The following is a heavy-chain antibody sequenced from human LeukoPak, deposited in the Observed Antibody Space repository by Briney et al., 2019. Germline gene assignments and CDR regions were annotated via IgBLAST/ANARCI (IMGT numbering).Heavy chain of an antibody. CDR1: GGSFSGYY. D-gene: IGHD5-12*01. Sequence: SETLSLTCAVYGGSFSGYYWSWIRQPAGKGLEWIGRIYTSGSTNYNPSLKSRVTMSVDTSKNQFSLKLSSVTAADTAVYYCARGGGYETYFDYWGQGTLVTVSS. CDR3: ARGGGYETYFDY. J-gene: IGHJ4*02. V-gene: IGHV4-59*10. CDR2: IYTSGST.